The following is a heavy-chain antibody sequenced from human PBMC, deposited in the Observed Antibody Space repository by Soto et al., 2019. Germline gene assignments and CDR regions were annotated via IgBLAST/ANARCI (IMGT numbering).Heavy chain of an antibody. V-gene: IGHV4-38-2*01. D-gene: IGHD1-1*01. Sequence: SETLSLTCAVFGSTISSAYYWGWIRQSPGKGLEWIGSIYHSGSIYHSGSTHYNPSLKSRVTISVDTSKNQFSLRLASVTAADTAVYYCARNRTGALFGYWGQGALVTVSS. CDR2: IYHSGST. J-gene: IGHJ4*02. CDR3: ARNRTGALFGY. CDR1: GSTISSAYY.